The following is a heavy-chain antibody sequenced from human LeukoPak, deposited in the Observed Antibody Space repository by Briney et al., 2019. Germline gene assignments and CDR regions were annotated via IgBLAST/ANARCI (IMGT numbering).Heavy chain of an antibody. CDR3: ARDYHTDYSNFGWLDP. CDR1: GGTFSSYA. Sequence: ASVKVSCKASGGTFSSYAISWVRQAPGQGLEWMGGIIPIFGTANYAQKFQGRVTITADESTSTAYMELSSLRSEDTAVYYCARDYHTDYSNFGWLDPWGQGTLVTVSS. D-gene: IGHD4-11*01. V-gene: IGHV1-69*13. CDR2: IIPIFGTA. J-gene: IGHJ5*02.